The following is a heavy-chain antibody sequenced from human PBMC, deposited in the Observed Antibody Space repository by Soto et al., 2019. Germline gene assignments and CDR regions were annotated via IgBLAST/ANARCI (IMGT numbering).Heavy chain of an antibody. Sequence: QVQLVESGGGVVQPGRSLRLSCAASGFTFSSYGMHWVRQAPGKGLEWVAVIWYDGSNKYYADSVKGRFTISRDNSKNTLYLQMNRLRAEDTAVYYCARDSLWFGELPLPSDYWGQGTLVTVSS. D-gene: IGHD3-10*01. CDR2: IWYDGSNK. J-gene: IGHJ4*02. V-gene: IGHV3-33*01. CDR1: GFTFSSYG. CDR3: ARDSLWFGELPLPSDY.